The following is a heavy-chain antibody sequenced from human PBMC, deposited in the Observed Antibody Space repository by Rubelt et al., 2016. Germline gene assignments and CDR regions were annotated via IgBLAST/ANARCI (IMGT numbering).Heavy chain of an antibody. CDR3: AMGYSWSYFDY. V-gene: IGHV1-69*01. CDR2: TLPSFGTA. Sequence: QVQLVQSGAEVKKPGSSVKVSCKASGGTFSSYAISWVRQAPGQGLEWMGGTLPSFGTANYARKFQGRVTITADESTSTVYMELSSLRSEDSAVYYCAMGYSWSYFDYWGQGTLVTVSS. D-gene: IGHD1-26*01. CDR1: GGTFSSYA. J-gene: IGHJ4*02.